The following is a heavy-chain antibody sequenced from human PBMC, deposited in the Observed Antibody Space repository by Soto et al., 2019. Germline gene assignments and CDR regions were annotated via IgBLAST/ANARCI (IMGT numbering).Heavy chain of an antibody. J-gene: IGHJ6*02. D-gene: IGHD2-15*01. CDR3: ARDAVVAAKSNYYGMDV. CDR2: ISSSSYI. CDR1: GFTFSSYS. V-gene: IGHV3-21*01. Sequence: GGSLRLSCAASGFTFSSYSMNWVRQAPGKGLEWVSSISSSSYIYYADSVKGRFTISRDNAKNSLYLQMNSLRAEDTAVYYCARDAVVAAKSNYYGMDVWGQGTTVTVSS.